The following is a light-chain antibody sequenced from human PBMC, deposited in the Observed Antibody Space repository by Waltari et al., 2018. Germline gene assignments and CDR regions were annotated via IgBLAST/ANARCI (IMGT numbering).Light chain of an antibody. V-gene: IGKV3-11*01. CDR1: QSVGRS. CDR3: LERSNWPPT. CDR2: DAS. J-gene: IGKJ4*01. Sequence: EIVLTQSPATLSLSPGDRATLSCRASQSVGRSLSWYQQKPGQPPRPLIYDASTRAAGVPARISGSGSAADFTLTIGSLEPEDFAVYFCLERSNWPPTFGGGTTVEI.